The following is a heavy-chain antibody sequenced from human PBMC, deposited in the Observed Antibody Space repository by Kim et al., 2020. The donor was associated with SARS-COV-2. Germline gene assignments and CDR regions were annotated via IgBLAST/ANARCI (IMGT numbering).Heavy chain of an antibody. D-gene: IGHD3-10*01. CDR2: INHNGRT. CDR1: GGSFSGYY. J-gene: IGHJ4*02. V-gene: IGHV4-34*01. Sequence: SETLSLTCAVYGGSFSGYYWSWIRQPPGKGLEWIGEINHNGRTNYNPSLKSRVNISVDTSKNQFSLKLTSVTAADTAVFYCAGRLSNTSGSVSNYCVLWGQGTLVTVSS. CDR3: AGRLSNTSGSVSNYCVL.